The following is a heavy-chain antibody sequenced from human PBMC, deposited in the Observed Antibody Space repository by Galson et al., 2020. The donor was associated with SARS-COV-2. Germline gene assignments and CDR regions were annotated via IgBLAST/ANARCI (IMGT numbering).Heavy chain of an antibody. CDR2: IYYSGST. Sequence: SETLSLTCTVSGGSISSYYWSWIRQPPGKGLEWIGYIYYSGSTNYNPSLKSRVTISVDTSKNQFSLKLSSVTAADTAAYYCARERFNYYGSGSYYNGYFDYWGQGTLVTVSS. CDR3: ARERFNYYGSGSYYNGYFDY. CDR1: GGSISSYY. D-gene: IGHD3-10*01. V-gene: IGHV4-59*13. J-gene: IGHJ4*02.